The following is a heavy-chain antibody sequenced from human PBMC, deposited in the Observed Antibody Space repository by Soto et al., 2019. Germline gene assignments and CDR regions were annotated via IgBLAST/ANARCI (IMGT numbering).Heavy chain of an antibody. V-gene: IGHV1-3*01. CDR3: ASSSGSYWQLDY. CDR1: GYTFTSYA. J-gene: IGHJ4*02. CDR2: SNAGNGNT. Sequence: QVQLVQSGAEVKKPGASVKVSCKASGYTFTSYAMHWVRQAPGQRLEWMGWSNAGNGNTKYSQKFQGRVTITRDTSASTAYMELSSLRSEDTAVYYCASSSGSYWQLDYWGQGTLVTVSS. D-gene: IGHD1-26*01.